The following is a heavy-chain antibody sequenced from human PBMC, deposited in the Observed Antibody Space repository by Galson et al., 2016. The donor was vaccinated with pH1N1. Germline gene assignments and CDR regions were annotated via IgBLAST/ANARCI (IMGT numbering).Heavy chain of an antibody. Sequence: SVKVSCKASGYTFTNFDINWVRQATGQGLEWMGWMNPNSGNTGYAQKFQGRVIMTRNTSIRTAYMELSSLRSEDTAIYYCAIMYCGGDCPPGYFDLWGRGTLGTVS. J-gene: IGHJ2*01. CDR1: GYTFTNFD. CDR3: AIMYCGGDCPPGYFDL. V-gene: IGHV1-8*01. D-gene: IGHD2-21*02. CDR2: MNPNSGNT.